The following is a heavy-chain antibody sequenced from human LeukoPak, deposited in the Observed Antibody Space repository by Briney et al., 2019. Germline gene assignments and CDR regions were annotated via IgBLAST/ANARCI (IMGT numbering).Heavy chain of an antibody. CDR1: GYTFIGYY. CDR3: ATVRDIVVGGGPYYFDY. V-gene: IGHV1-2*02. D-gene: IGHD2-15*01. Sequence: ASVKVSCRASGYTFIGYYLHWVRQAPGQGLEWMGWINPHNGDTNYAQKFQGRVTMTRDTSITTAYMELSRLKSDDTAVYYCATVRDIVVGGGPYYFDYWGQGTLVTVSS. J-gene: IGHJ4*02. CDR2: INPHNGDT.